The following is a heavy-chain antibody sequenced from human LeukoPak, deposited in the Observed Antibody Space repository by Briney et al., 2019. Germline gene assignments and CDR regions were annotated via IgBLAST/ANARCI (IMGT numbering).Heavy chain of an antibody. J-gene: IGHJ4*02. Sequence: GRSLRLSCAASGFTFSNYAMSWVRQAPGTGLEWVSGISGSGGSTYYADSVKGRFTISRDNSKNTLYLQMNSLRVEDTAVYYCARDTWIQLWLPDYWGQGTLVTVSS. CDR3: ARDTWIQLWLPDY. D-gene: IGHD5-18*01. CDR2: ISGSGGST. V-gene: IGHV3-23*01. CDR1: GFTFSNYA.